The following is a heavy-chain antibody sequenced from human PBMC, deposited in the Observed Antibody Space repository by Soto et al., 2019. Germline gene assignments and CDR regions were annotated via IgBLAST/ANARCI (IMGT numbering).Heavy chain of an antibody. V-gene: IGHV6-1*01. Sequence: PSQTLSLTCAISGDSVSSNSAAWNWIRQSPSRGLEWLGRTYYRSKWYNDYAVSVKSRITINPDTSKNQFSLQLNSVTPEDTAVYYCARVQIDIAAAGTGYYYMAVWGKGTTVTVSS. CDR3: ARVQIDIAAAGTGYYYMAV. J-gene: IGHJ6*03. CDR2: TYYRSKWYN. CDR1: GDSVSSNSAA. D-gene: IGHD6-13*01.